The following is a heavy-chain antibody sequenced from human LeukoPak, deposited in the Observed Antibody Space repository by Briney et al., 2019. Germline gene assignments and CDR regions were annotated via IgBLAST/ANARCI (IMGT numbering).Heavy chain of an antibody. J-gene: IGHJ3*02. Sequence: GASVKVSCKASGYTFTGYYMHWVRQAPAQGLEWMGWINPNSGGTNYAQKFQGRVTMTRDTSISTAYMELRRLRSDDTAVYYCARERSPMDFWSGVDAFDIWGQGTMVTVSS. D-gene: IGHD3-3*01. V-gene: IGHV1-2*02. CDR2: INPNSGGT. CDR1: GYTFTGYY. CDR3: ARERSPMDFWSGVDAFDI.